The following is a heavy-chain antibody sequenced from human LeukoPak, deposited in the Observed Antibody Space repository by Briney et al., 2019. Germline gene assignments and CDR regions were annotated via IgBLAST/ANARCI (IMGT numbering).Heavy chain of an antibody. CDR3: ARTFSESYYYYGMDV. J-gene: IGHJ6*02. CDR1: GGSISGSY. CDR2: VYYSGRT. V-gene: IGHV4-59*01. Sequence: PPETLSLTCTVSGGSISGSYWSWIRQPPGKGLEWIGYVYYSGRTNYNPSLKSRVTISVDTSKNQFSLKLSSVTAADTAVYYCARTFSESYYYYGMDVWGQGTTVTVSS. D-gene: IGHD1-26*01.